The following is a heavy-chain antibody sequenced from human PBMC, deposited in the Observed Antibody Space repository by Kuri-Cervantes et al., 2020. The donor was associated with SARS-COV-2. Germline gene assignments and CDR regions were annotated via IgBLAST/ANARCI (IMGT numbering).Heavy chain of an antibody. CDR2: IYYSGST. D-gene: IGHD3-22*01. V-gene: IGHV4-59*01. J-gene: IGHJ6*02. CDR1: GGSISSYY. CDR3: ARETYYYDSSGYYYLYGMDV. Sequence: SETLSLTCTVSGGSISSYYWSWIRQPPGKGLEWIGYIYYSGSTNYNSSLKSRVTISVDTSKNQFSLKLSSVTAADTAVYSCARETYYYDSSGYYYLYGMDVWGQGTTVTVSS.